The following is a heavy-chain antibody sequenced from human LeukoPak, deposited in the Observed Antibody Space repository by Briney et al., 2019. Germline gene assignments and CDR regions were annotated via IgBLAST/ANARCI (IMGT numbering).Heavy chain of an antibody. CDR3: AKDGSADILTGYLNFDY. CDR1: GFTFSSYG. D-gene: IGHD3-9*01. Sequence: GGSLRLSCAASGFTFSSYGMHWVRQAPGKGLEWVGVISYDGSNKYYADSVKGRFTISRDNSKNTLYLQMNSLRAEDTAVYYCAKDGSADILTGYLNFDYWGQGTLVTVSS. J-gene: IGHJ4*02. CDR2: ISYDGSNK. V-gene: IGHV3-30*18.